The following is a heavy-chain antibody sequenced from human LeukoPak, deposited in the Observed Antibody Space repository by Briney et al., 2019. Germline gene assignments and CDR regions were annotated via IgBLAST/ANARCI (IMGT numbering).Heavy chain of an antibody. CDR3: ARLQEVGAITLFDY. Sequence: SETLSLTCTVSGGSISSYYWSWIRQSPGKGLEWIGYIYYSGSTNYNPSLKSRVTISVDTSKNQFSLKLSSVTAADTAVYYCARLQEVGAITLFDYWGQGTLVTVSS. J-gene: IGHJ4*02. CDR1: GGSISSYY. CDR2: IYYSGST. D-gene: IGHD1-26*01. V-gene: IGHV4-59*08.